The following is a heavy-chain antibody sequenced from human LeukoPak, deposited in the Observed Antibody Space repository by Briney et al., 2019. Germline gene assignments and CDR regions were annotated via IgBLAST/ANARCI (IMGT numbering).Heavy chain of an antibody. CDR1: GGTFSSYA. D-gene: IGHD2-21*02. CDR2: IIPIFGTA. J-gene: IGHJ4*02. CDR3: ARAGYCGGDCYFGY. Sequence: ASVKVSCKASGGTFSSYAISWVRQAPGQGLEWMGGIIPIFGTANYAQKFQGRVTITADESTSTAYMELSSLRSEDTAVYYCARAGYCGGDCYFGYWGQGTLVTVSS. V-gene: IGHV1-69*13.